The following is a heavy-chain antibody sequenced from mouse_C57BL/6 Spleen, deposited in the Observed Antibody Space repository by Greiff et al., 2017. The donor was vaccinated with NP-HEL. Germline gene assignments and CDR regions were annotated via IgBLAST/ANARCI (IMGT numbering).Heavy chain of an antibody. CDR2: ISDGGSYT. V-gene: IGHV5-4*01. CDR1: GFTFSSYA. J-gene: IGHJ1*03. Sequence: EVNVVESGGGLVKPGGSLKLSCAASGFTFSSYAMSWVRQTPEKRLEWVATISDGGSYTYYPDNVKGRFTISRDNAKNNLYLQMSHLKSENTAMYYCARDHERGYFDVWGTGTTVTVSS. CDR3: ARDHERGYFDV.